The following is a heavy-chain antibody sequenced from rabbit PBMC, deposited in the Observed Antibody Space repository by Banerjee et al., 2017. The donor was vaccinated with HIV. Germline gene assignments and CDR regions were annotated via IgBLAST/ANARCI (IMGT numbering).Heavy chain of an antibody. D-gene: IGHD8-1*01. CDR2: IGTGSGST. CDR3: ARDTGSYYNL. V-gene: IGHV1S45*01. Sequence: QEQLVEYGGDLVQPEGSLTLTCKASGLDFSSRYWMCWVRQAPGKGLEWIACIGTGSGSTYYASWAKGRFTISKTSSTTVTLQMTSLTAADTATYFCARDTGSYYNLWGPGTLVTVS. J-gene: IGHJ4*01. CDR1: GLDFSSRYW.